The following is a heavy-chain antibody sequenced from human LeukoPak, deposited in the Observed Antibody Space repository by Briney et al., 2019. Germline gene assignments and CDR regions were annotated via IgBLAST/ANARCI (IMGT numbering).Heavy chain of an antibody. CDR3: TRSLLGGADL. D-gene: IGHD3-16*01. J-gene: IGHJ5*02. V-gene: IGHV3-74*01. CDR1: GFTFNNHW. Sequence: GGSLRLSCAASGFTFNNHWLHWVRQAPGKGPVWVSRINPDGSSTNYADSVKGRFSISRDNAKNTLYLEMNSLRAEDTAVYYCTRSLLGGADLWGQGTLVTVSS. CDR2: INPDGSST.